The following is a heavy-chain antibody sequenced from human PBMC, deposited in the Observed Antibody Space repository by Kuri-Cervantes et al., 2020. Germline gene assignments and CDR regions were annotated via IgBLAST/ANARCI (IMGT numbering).Heavy chain of an antibody. Sequence: GESLKISCAASGFTFSSYSMNWVRQAPGKGLEWVGRIKSKTDGGTTDYAAPVKGRFTISRDDSKNTLYLQMNSLKTEDTAVYYCTTDGIIDYYYMDVWGKGTTVTVSS. V-gene: IGHV3-15*01. CDR1: GFTFSSYS. J-gene: IGHJ6*03. D-gene: IGHD3-16*02. CDR3: TTDGIIDYYYMDV. CDR2: IKSKTDGGTT.